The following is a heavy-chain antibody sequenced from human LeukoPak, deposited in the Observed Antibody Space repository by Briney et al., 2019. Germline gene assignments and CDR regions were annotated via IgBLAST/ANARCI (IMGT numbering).Heavy chain of an antibody. CDR3: ARQGRLLLQYYFDY. CDR2: IYYSGST. V-gene: IGHV4-39*01. D-gene: IGHD3-22*01. J-gene: IGHJ4*02. Sequence: PSETLSLTCTVSGGSISSSSYYWGWIRQPPGKGLEWIGSIYYSGSTYYNPSLKSRVTISVGTSKNQFSLKLSSVTAADTAVYYCARQGRLLLQYYFDYWGQGTLVTVSS. CDR1: GGSISSSSYY.